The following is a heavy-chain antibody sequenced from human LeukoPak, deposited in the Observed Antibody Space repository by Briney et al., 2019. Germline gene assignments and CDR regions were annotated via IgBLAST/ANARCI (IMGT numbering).Heavy chain of an antibody. CDR1: GYTFTSYD. CDR3: ARGLVLYYYDSSGYDY. V-gene: IGHV1-8*01. CDR2: MNPNSGNT. Sequence: GASVKVSCKASGYTFTSYDINWVRQATGQGLEWMGWMNPNSGNTGYAQKFQGRVTMTRNTSISTAYMELSSLRSEDTAVYYCARGLVLYYYDSSGYDYWGQGTLVTVSS. D-gene: IGHD3-22*01. J-gene: IGHJ4*02.